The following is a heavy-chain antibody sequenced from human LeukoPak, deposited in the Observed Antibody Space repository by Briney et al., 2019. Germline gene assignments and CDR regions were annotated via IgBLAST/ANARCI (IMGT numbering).Heavy chain of an antibody. CDR3: AKDEGGVLLWFGPENWFDP. J-gene: IGHJ5*02. CDR1: GFTFSSYW. V-gene: IGHV3-74*01. Sequence: PGGSLRLSCAASGFTFSSYWMHWVRQAPGKGLVWVSRINTDGSSTSYADSVKGRFTISRDNAKNTLYLQMNSLRAEDTAVYYCAKDEGGVLLWFGPENWFDPWGQGTLVTVSS. CDR2: INTDGSST. D-gene: IGHD3-10*01.